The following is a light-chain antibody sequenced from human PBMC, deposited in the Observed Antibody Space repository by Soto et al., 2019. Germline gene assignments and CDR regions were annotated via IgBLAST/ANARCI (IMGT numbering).Light chain of an antibody. Sequence: DIQMTQSPSSLSASVGDRVTVSCRASQRIGTYLNWYQQRPGKATTLLIYHVSTLQPGVPSRFSGNGSGTAFTISISGLQPEDFATYYCQQSSTTVYPFGQRTKLEIK. V-gene: IGKV1-39*01. CDR1: QRIGTY. J-gene: IGKJ2*01. CDR2: HVS. CDR3: QQSSTTVYP.